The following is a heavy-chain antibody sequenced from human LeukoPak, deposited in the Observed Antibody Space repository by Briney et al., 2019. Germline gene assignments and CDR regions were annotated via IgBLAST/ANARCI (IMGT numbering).Heavy chain of an antibody. J-gene: IGHJ3*02. V-gene: IGHV3-43*02. D-gene: IGHD1-26*01. Sequence: PGGSLRLSCAASGFTFDDYAMHWVRQAPGKGLEWVSLISGEGVSTHYADSVKGRFTISRDSSKNSLYLQMNSLRTEDTALYYCAKDMYSGSSHDAFDIWGQGTMVTVSS. CDR2: ISGEGVST. CDR3: AKDMYSGSSHDAFDI. CDR1: GFTFDDYA.